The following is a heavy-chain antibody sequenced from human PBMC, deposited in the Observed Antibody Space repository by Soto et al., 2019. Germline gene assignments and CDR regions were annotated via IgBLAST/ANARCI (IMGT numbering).Heavy chain of an antibody. CDR3: VRDLNGDFYY. Sequence: QVQLVQSGAEVRQPGASVKVSCKASGYSFTTYGMSWVRQAPGQGLEYMGWINGYGHGAKYVQRFQGRFSMTTATSTNTVYMDLRRLTSDDTAVYYCVRDLNGDFYYWGQGTVVIVSP. V-gene: IGHV1-18*01. D-gene: IGHD3-10*01. J-gene: IGHJ4*02. CDR2: INGYGHGA. CDR1: GYSFTTYG.